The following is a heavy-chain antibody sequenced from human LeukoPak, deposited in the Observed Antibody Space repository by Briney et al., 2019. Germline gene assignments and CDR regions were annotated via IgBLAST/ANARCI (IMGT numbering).Heavy chain of an antibody. CDR3: VREGEGPLSKDFDY. CDR1: GFTFTDHY. V-gene: IGHV1-2*02. D-gene: IGHD2/OR15-2a*01. Sequence: ASMTVSFKSSGFTFTDHYIHWVRQGPGQGLEWMGYIGPHSTFTSSPQEFQGRVTMTRDASMSTAYMELTRLTSDDTAVYYCVREGEGPLSKDFDYWGQGTLVTVSS. CDR2: IGPHSTFT. J-gene: IGHJ4*02.